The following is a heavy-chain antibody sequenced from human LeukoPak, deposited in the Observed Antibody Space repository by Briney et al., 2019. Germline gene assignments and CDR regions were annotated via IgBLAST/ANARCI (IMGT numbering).Heavy chain of an antibody. CDR1: GDSICSNNAA. CDR2: TYFGSEWHQ. D-gene: IGHD3-16*01. CDR3: TSGWALNA. V-gene: IGHV6-1*01. Sequence: SQTLSLTCVISGDSICSNNAAWNWIRQSPSIGLDWLGRTYFGSEWHQDYAASVKGRIRIDSDTSKNQFSLHLTSMTPGDTAVYYCTSGWALNAWGQGTLVTVSS. J-gene: IGHJ5*02.